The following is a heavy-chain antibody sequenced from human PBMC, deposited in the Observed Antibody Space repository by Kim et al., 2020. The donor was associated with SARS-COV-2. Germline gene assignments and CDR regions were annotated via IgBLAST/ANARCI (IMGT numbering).Heavy chain of an antibody. CDR2: ISGGALNK. Sequence: GGSLRLSCVGSGFTFDTHAMSWVRQGPGKGLEWVSVISGGALNKFYADSVRGRFTISRDNSKNMLYLQMNSLRDEDTALYYFAKMVMMDGYNYFYYYAMDTCGQGTTVTVSS. D-gene: IGHD5-18*01. V-gene: IGHV3-23*01. CDR3: AKMVMMDGYNYFYYYAMDT. CDR1: GFTFDTHA. J-gene: IGHJ6*02.